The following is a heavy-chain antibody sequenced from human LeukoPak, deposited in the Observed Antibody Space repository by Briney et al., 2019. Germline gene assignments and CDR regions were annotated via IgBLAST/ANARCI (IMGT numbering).Heavy chain of an antibody. D-gene: IGHD6-13*01. V-gene: IGHV4-38-2*02. CDR1: NSSITRGYY. J-gene: IGHJ5*02. CDR2: IYYSGST. Sequence: PSETLSLTCNVSNSSITRGYYWGWIRQVPGKGLEWIGSIYYSGSTNLNPSLKSRVTISVDTSKNQFSLKLRSVTAADTAMYYCARAYSSSWYYNWFDPWGQGTLVTVSS. CDR3: ARAYSSSWYYNWFDP.